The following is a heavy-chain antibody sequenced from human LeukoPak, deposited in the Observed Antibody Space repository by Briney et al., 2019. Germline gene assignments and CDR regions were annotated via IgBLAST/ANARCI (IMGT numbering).Heavy chain of an antibody. D-gene: IGHD3-10*01. CDR2: IWYDGSNK. CDR3: AREAGSGSYYGSFDY. J-gene: IGHJ4*02. Sequence: GGSLRLSCAASGFTFSSYGMHWVRQAPGKGLEWVAVIWYDGSNKYYADSVKGRFTISRDNSKNTLYLQMNSLRAEDTAVYYCAREAGSGSYYGSFDYWGQGTLVTVSS. V-gene: IGHV3-33*01. CDR1: GFTFSSYG.